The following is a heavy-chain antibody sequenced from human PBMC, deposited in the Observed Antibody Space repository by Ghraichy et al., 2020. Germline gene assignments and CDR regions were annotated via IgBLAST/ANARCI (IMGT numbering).Heavy chain of an antibody. CDR2: IFYSGST. J-gene: IGHJ6*02. CDR3: ARGVLEWLPNYYYYGMDV. D-gene: IGHD3-3*01. V-gene: IGHV4-59*01. CDR1: DGSISRYY. Sequence: ESLNISCTVSDGSISRYYWSWIRQPPGKGLEWIGYIFYSGSTNYNPSLKSRVTISLDTSKNQFSLKLNSVTAADTAVYYCARGVLEWLPNYYYYGMDVWGQGTTVTVSS.